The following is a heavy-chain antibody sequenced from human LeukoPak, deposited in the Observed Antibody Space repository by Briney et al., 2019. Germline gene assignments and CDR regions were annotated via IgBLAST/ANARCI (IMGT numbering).Heavy chain of an antibody. CDR2: IWYDGSNK. J-gene: IGHJ4*02. CDR1: GFTFSSYG. CDR3: ARIVMVRGVIMYFDY. V-gene: IGHV3-33*01. D-gene: IGHD3-10*01. Sequence: GGSLRLSCAASGFTFSSYGMHWVRQAPGKGLEWVAVIWYDGSNKYYADSVKGRFTISRDNSKNTLYLQMNSLRAEDTAVYYCARIVMVRGVIMYFDYWGQGTLVTVSS.